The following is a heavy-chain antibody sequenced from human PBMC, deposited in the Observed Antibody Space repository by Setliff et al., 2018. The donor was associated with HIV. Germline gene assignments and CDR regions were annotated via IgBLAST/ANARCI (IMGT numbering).Heavy chain of an antibody. CDR2: IIPIFGTV. J-gene: IGHJ6*04. D-gene: IGHD3-22*01. V-gene: IGHV1-69*13. Sequence: GASVKVSCKASGGTSTTYSISWVRQAPGQGLEWMGGIIPIFGTVNYAQKFQGRVTLTADDSTSTAYMELSSLRSEDTAVYYCARENYYDSSVWVGPDVWGKGTTVTVSS. CDR3: ARENYYDSSVWVGPDV. CDR1: GGTSTTYS.